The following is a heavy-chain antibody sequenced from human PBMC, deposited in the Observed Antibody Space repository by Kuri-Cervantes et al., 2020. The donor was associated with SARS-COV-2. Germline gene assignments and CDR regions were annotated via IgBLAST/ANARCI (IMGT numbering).Heavy chain of an antibody. CDR1: GFHFSGYG. D-gene: IGHD3-10*01. CDR3: ARDDTYYEGSGKNYYYAMDV. CDR2: IRYDGSKK. V-gene: IGHV3-33*01. J-gene: IGHJ6*02. Sequence: GESLKISCAVSGFHFSGYGMHWVRQAPGKGLEWVAVIRYDGSKKYYADSVKGRFTISRDNSKNTMYLEMNSLRAEDTAVYYCARDDTYYEGSGKNYYYAMDVWGQGTTVTVSS.